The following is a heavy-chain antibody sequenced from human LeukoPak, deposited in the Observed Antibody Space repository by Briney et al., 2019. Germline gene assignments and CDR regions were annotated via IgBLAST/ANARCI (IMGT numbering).Heavy chain of an antibody. Sequence: GGSLRLSCAASGFTFRRYGMTWVRQAQGKGLDWVSSASDSGRNTYYADSVKGRFTISRDNSRNTLYLQMNSLRAEDTAVYYCAREYHDSSGYLDYWGQGTLVTVSS. V-gene: IGHV3-23*01. CDR3: AREYHDSSGYLDY. CDR1: GFTFRRYG. CDR2: ASDSGRNT. J-gene: IGHJ4*02. D-gene: IGHD3-22*01.